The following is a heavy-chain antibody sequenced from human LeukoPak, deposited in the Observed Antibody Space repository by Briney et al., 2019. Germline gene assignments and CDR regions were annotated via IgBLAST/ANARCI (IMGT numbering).Heavy chain of an antibody. J-gene: IGHJ6*03. V-gene: IGHV3-64*01. CDR3: ARDGGYSSSWAPYYYYYMDV. D-gene: IGHD6-13*01. CDR2: ISSNGGST. CDR1: GFTFSSYA. Sequence: GGSLRLSCAASGFTFSSYAMHWVRQAPGKGLEYVSAISSNGGSTYYANSVKGRFTISRDNSKNTLYLQMGSLRAEDMAVYYCARDGGYSSSWAPYYYYYMDVWGKGTTVTISS.